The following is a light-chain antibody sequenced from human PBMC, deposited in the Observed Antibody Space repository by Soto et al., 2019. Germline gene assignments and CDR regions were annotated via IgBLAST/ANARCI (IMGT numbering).Light chain of an antibody. CDR3: HQYGRSPRT. Sequence: DIVLTQSPCTLSLSPGERATLSCRASQSVDSRFLAWYQQKPGQSPRLLMYATSIRGAGIPDSFSGSGSGTDFTLTISRLEPEDFALYYCHQYGRSPRTFGQGTKVDIK. J-gene: IGKJ1*01. V-gene: IGKV3-20*01. CDR2: ATS. CDR1: QSVDSRF.